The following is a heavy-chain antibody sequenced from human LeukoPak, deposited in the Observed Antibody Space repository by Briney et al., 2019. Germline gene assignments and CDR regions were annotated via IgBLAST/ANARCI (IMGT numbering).Heavy chain of an antibody. V-gene: IGHV5-51*01. CDR2: IYPGDSDT. J-gene: IGHJ3*02. CDR3: ARQTVGASRGDAFDI. Sequence: GASLKISCKGSGYIFTSYWIGWVRQLPGKGLEWMGIIYPGDSDTRYSPSFQGQVTISADKSISTAYLQWSSLNASDTAMYYCARQTVGASRGDAFDIWGQGTMVTVSS. CDR1: GYIFTSYW. D-gene: IGHD1-26*01.